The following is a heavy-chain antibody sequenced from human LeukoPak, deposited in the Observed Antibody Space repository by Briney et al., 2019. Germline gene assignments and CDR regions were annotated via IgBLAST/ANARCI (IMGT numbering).Heavy chain of an antibody. CDR1: GGSVSSSN. CDR3: ARESYGDYVFDY. CDR2: ISSSSSYI. Sequence: PSGTLSLTCAVSGGSVSSSNWWSWVRQPPGKGLEWVSSISSSSSYIYYADSVKGRFTISRDNAKNSLYLQMNSLRAEDTAVYYCARESYGDYVFDYWGQGTLVTVSS. J-gene: IGHJ4*02. V-gene: IGHV3-21*01. D-gene: IGHD4-17*01.